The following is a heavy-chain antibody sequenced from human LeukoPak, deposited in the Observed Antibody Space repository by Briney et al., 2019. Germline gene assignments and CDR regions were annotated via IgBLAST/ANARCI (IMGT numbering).Heavy chain of an antibody. J-gene: IGHJ4*02. D-gene: IGHD3-22*01. V-gene: IGHV3-30*02. CDR2: TRHDGSNK. Sequence: GGSLRLSCVASGFSFSNYDMHWVRPAPDKGRAWVAFTRHDGSNKYYAASVKGRFTLSRENSKKTLYLEVNSLRHVDPAVDFCAKVFPLDIDDSSGPGNCWRQGSLVTVSS. CDR3: AKVFPLDIDDSSGPGNC. CDR1: GFSFSNYD.